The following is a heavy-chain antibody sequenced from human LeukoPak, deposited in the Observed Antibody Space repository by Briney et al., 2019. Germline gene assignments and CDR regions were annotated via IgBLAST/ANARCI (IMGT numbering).Heavy chain of an antibody. Sequence: SETLSLTCTVSGGSISSYYWSWIRQPPGKGLEWIGDIYYSGSTNYNPSLKSRVTISVDTSKNQFSLKLSSVTAADTAVYYCARFIVVVEENWFDPWGQGTLVTVSS. V-gene: IGHV4-59*01. D-gene: IGHD2-15*01. CDR2: IYYSGST. CDR1: GGSISSYY. J-gene: IGHJ5*02. CDR3: ARFIVVVEENWFDP.